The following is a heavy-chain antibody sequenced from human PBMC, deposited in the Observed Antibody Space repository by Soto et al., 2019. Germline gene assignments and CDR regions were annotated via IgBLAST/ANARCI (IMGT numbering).Heavy chain of an antibody. V-gene: IGHV4-59*01. CDR3: ASAMGGGYYYYYMDV. Sequence: QVQLQESGPGLVKPSETLSLTCTVSGGSISSYYWSWIRQPPGKGLEWIGYIYYSGSTNYNPSLKSRVTISVDTSKNQFSLRLGSLTAADTAVYSGASAMGGGYYYYYMDVWGKGTTVTVSS. D-gene: IGHD2-2*01. J-gene: IGHJ6*03. CDR1: GGSISSYY. CDR2: IYYSGST.